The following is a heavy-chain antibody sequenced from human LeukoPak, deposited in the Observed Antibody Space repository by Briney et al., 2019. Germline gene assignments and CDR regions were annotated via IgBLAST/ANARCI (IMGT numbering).Heavy chain of an antibody. CDR1: GFTFSTYS. CDR3: ATYTNWVAGDV. CDR2: ISSSRDHI. V-gene: IGHV3-21*01. Sequence: PGGSLRLSCAASGFTFSTYSMNWVRQAPGKGLEWVSSISSSRDHIYYADSVKGRFTISRANAENSLHLQMSSLRAEDTAVYYCATYTNWVAGDVWGQGTTVSVSS. J-gene: IGHJ6*02. D-gene: IGHD7-27*01.